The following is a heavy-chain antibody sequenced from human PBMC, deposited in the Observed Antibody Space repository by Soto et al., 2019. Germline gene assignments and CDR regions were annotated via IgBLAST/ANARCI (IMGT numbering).Heavy chain of an antibody. D-gene: IGHD1-26*01. Sequence: QVQLVQSGAEVKKPGSSVTVSCKASGGTFSSYSINWVRQAPGQGLEWMGEIIPIFGTANYAQKFQGRVTITADESTSTAYMELGSLRSEDTAVYYCARDGGRHSGGIDYWGQGTLVTVSS. J-gene: IGHJ4*02. CDR1: GGTFSSYS. V-gene: IGHV1-69*01. CDR2: IIPIFGTA. CDR3: ARDGGRHSGGIDY.